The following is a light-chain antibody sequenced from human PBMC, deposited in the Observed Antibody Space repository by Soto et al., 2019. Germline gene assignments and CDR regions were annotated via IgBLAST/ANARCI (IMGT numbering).Light chain of an antibody. CDR2: DDN. CDR3: ASWDSSLTAYV. CDR1: STDIVVNS. Sequence: QPPSWSPAPGQRVTKVCPRHSTDIVVNSVSWYRPRPGTAPKLLVYDDNKRPSAIPDRFSGSKSGTSATMSTTGFQTGDEADYYCASWDSSLTAYVFGNATKVIGL. V-gene: IGLV1-51*01. J-gene: IGLJ1*01.